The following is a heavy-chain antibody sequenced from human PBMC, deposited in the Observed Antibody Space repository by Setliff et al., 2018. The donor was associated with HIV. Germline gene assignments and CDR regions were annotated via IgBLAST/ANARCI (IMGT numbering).Heavy chain of an antibody. CDR2: IYNGGST. V-gene: IGHV3-66*02. Sequence: GESLKISCAASGFIASSNYMNWVRQAPGKGLEWVSVIYNGGSTYYADSVKGRFTISRDNSKNTLYLQMNSLRSEDTAVYYCARDSRWELLYWGQGTLVTVSS. CDR3: ARDSRWELLY. J-gene: IGHJ4*02. CDR1: GFIASSNY. D-gene: IGHD1-26*01.